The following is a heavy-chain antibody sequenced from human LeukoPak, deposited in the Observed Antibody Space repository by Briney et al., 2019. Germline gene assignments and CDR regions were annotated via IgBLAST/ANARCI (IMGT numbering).Heavy chain of an antibody. CDR1: GGSISSYY. J-gene: IGHJ4*02. Sequence: SETLSLTCTVSGGSISSYYWSWIRQPPGKGLEWIGYIYYSGSTNYNPSLKSRVTISVDTSKNQFPLKLSSVTAADTAVYYCARRPYYYDSRFDYWGQGTLVTVSS. D-gene: IGHD3-22*01. CDR3: ARRPYYYDSRFDY. CDR2: IYYSGST. V-gene: IGHV4-59*08.